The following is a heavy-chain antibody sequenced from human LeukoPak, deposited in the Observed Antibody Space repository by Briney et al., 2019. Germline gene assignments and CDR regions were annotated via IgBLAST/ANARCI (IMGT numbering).Heavy chain of an antibody. D-gene: IGHD3-22*01. J-gene: IGHJ6*02. CDR3: ARRGRGSYSYGYNFHGMDV. V-gene: IGHV3-48*03. CDR2: ISSSGTTK. CDR1: EFSFSDHE. Sequence: GGSLRLSCAASEFSFSDHEMIWVRQAPGQGLEWVSYISSSGTTKYYAPSVKDRFTMSRDIAKNSLYLQMNSLRAEDTAVYYCARRGRGSYSYGYNFHGMDVWGQGTTVTVSS.